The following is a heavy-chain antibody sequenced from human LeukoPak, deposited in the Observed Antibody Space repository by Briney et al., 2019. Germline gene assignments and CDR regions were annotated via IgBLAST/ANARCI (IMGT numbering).Heavy chain of an antibody. CDR2: ISGNGINT. CDR3: ARGVSD. CDR1: GFTFNIYA. V-gene: IGHV3-23*01. J-gene: IGHJ4*02. Sequence: GGSLRLSCATSGFTFNIYAMNWVRQAPGKGMEWVSIISGNGINTYYADSVKGRFTISRDDSKNTLYLQMNSLRVDDTAIYSCARGVSDWGQGTLVTVAS. D-gene: IGHD3-16*01.